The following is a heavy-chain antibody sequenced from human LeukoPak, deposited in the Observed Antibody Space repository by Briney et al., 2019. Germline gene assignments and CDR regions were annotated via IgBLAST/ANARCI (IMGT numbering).Heavy chain of an antibody. J-gene: IGHJ4*02. CDR3: ARIYSRGWSLDY. V-gene: IGHV4-4*07. CDR2: MYTSGST. D-gene: IGHD6-19*01. CDR1: GGSISSYY. Sequence: PSETLSLTCTVSGGSISSYYWTWLRQSAGKGLEWIGRMYTSGSTKYSPSFESRVTMSGDASKNQFSLRLTSVTAADTATYYCARIYSRGWSLDYWGPGTLVTVSS.